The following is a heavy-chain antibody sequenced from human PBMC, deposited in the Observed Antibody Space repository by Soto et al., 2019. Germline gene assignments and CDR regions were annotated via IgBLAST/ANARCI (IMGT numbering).Heavy chain of an antibody. J-gene: IGHJ3*02. CDR3: AAELYSGGRCCSFDI. CDR1: GIIFSNSA. Sequence: SVKVSCKTSGIIFSNSAVQWVRQARGQRLGWLGYIIIAGGGTKYSQNLQGKITITRDMSTNTAYMQLTSLRSEDTAIYYCAAELYSGGRCCSFDIWGQGTMVTVSS. V-gene: IGHV1-58*01. CDR2: IIIAGGGT. D-gene: IGHD2-15*01.